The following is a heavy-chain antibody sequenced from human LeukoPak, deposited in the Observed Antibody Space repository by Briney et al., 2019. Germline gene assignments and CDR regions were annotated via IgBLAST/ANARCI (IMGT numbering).Heavy chain of an antibody. D-gene: IGHD4-17*01. CDR3: ARAVMTTVTNDAFDI. V-gene: IGHV3-48*04. CDR2: ISGSSSTI. CDR1: GFTFSSYS. J-gene: IGHJ3*02. Sequence: GGSLRLSCAASGFTFSSYSMNWVRQAPGKGLEWVSYISGSSSTIYYADSVKGRFTISRDNAKNSLYLQMNSLRAEDTAVYYCARAVMTTVTNDAFDIWGQGTMVTVSS.